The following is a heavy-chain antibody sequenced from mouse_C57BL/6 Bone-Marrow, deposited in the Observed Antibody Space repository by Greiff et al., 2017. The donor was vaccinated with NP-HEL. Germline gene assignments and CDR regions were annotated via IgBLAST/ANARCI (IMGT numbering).Heavy chain of an antibody. V-gene: IGHV1-76*01. D-gene: IGHD1-1*01. CDR2: IYPGSGNT. Sequence: QVQLKQSGAELVRPGASVKLSCKASGYTFTDYYINWVKQRPGQGLEWIARIYPGSGNTYYNEKFKGKATLTAEKSSSTAYMQLSSLTSEDSAVYFCARTTTVVATRYFDVWGTGTTVTVSS. J-gene: IGHJ1*03. CDR1: GYTFTDYY. CDR3: ARTTTVVATRYFDV.